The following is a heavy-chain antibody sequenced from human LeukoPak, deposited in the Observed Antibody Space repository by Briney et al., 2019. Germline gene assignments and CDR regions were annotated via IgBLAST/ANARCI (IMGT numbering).Heavy chain of an antibody. Sequence: PGGSLRLSCAASGFTFDDYAMHWVRQAPGKGLEWVSLISWDGGSTYYADSVRGRFTISRDNSKNSLYLQMNSLRGEDTALYYCAPSDFGGRFDSWGQGTLVTVSS. J-gene: IGHJ4*02. CDR3: APSDFGGRFDS. V-gene: IGHV3-43D*03. CDR1: GFTFDDYA. D-gene: IGHD3/OR15-3a*01. CDR2: ISWDGGST.